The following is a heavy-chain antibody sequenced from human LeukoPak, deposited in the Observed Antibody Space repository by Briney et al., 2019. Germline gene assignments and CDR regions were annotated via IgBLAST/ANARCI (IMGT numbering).Heavy chain of an antibody. CDR3: AKDHDYVWGSYRHYFDY. CDR2: SGSGGST. J-gene: IGHJ4*02. V-gene: IGHV3-23*01. CDR1: GFPFSSYA. Sequence: LPGGSLRLSCAASGFPFSSYAMSWVRQAPGKGLEWVSASGSGGSTYYADSVKGRFTISRDNSKNTLYLQMNSLRAEDTAVYYCAKDHDYVWGSYRHYFDYRGQGTLVTVSS. D-gene: IGHD3-16*02.